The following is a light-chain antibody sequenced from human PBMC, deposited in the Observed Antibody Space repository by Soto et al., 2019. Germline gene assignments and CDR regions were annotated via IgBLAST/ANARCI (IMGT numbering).Light chain of an antibody. J-gene: IGKJ3*01. CDR3: QQGDGSLRIFT. V-gene: IGKV1-39*01. CDR1: QSIRTN. CDR2: AAS. Sequence: DIQMTQSPSSLSASVGDRVTITCRASQSIRTNLNWYQQKPGKAPSLLIYAASSLQNGVPSRFSGSGSGTDFTLTISSLQPGDSATYYCQQGDGSLRIFTFGPGTRVD.